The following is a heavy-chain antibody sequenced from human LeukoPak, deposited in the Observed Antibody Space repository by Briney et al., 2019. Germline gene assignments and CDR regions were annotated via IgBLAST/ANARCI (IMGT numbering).Heavy chain of an antibody. J-gene: IGHJ5*02. CDR2: ISWNSGSI. V-gene: IGHV3-9*01. D-gene: IGHD5-12*01. Sequence: PGRSLRLSCAASGFTFDDYAMPWVRQAPGKGLEWVSGISWNSGSIGYADSVKGRFTISRDNAKNSLYLQMNSLRAEDTALYYCAKDAVASLGLNWFDPWGQGTLVTVSS. CDR1: GFTFDDYA. CDR3: AKDAVASLGLNWFDP.